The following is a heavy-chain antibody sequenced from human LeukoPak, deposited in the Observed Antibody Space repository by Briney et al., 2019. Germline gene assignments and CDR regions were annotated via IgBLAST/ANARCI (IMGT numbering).Heavy chain of an antibody. CDR3: AKKAQYNGNYPLDY. CDR2: LNQIGGEK. J-gene: IGHJ4*02. Sequence: PGGSLRLSCAASGFTFSDYWMSWVRQAPGKGLEWVANLNQIGGEKHYVDSVKGRFTISRDNSKNTLYLQMNSLRAEDTALYFCAKKAQYNGNYPLDYWGQGTLVTVSS. D-gene: IGHD1-26*01. V-gene: IGHV3-7*03. CDR1: GFTFSDYW.